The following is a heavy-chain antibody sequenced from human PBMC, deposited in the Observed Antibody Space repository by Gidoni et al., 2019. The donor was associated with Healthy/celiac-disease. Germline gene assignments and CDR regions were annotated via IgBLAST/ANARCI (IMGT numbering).Heavy chain of an antibody. CDR3: ARGPYYYDSSGFFRPYYYYGMDV. V-gene: IGHV4-31*03. J-gene: IGHJ6*02. Sequence: QVQLQESGPGLVKPSQTLSLTFTVSGGSISSGGYYWSWIRQHPGKGLEWIGYIYYSGSTYYNPSLKSRVTISVDTSKNQFSLKLSSVTAADTAVYYCARGPYYYDSSGFFRPYYYYGMDVWGQGTTVTVSS. CDR2: IYYSGST. CDR1: GGSISSGGYY. D-gene: IGHD3-22*01.